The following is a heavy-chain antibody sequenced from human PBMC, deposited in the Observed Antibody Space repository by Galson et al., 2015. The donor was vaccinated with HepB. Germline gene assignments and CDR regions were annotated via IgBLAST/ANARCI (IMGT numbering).Heavy chain of an antibody. CDR2: INQDGSSK. Sequence: SLRLSCAASGFTFSSYWMNWVRQAPGKGLEWVAHINQDGSSKYYVDSVKGRFTISRDNAKDSVYLQLDSLRAEDTAVYYCASRISLVRGIITKPDYYYGMDVWGQGTTGTVAS. V-gene: IGHV3-7*03. CDR1: GFTFSSYW. J-gene: IGHJ6*02. CDR3: ASRISLVRGIITKPDYYYGMDV. D-gene: IGHD3-10*01.